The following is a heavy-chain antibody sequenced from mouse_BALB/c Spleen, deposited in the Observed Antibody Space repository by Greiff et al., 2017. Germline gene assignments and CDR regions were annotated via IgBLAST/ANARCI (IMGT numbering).Heavy chain of an antibody. CDR3: ARNSYGTNYYAMDY. Sequence: DVQLQESGPGLVKPSQSLSLTCSVTGYSITSGYYWNWIRQFPGNKLEWMGYISYDGSNNYNPSLKNRISITRDTSKNQFFLKLNSVTTEDTATYYCARNSYGTNYYAMDYWGQGTSVTVSS. D-gene: IGHD2-1*01. V-gene: IGHV3-6*02. CDR2: ISYDGSN. J-gene: IGHJ4*01. CDR1: GYSITSGYY.